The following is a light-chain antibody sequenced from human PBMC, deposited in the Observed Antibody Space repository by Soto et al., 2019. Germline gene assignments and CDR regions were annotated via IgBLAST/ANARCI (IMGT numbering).Light chain of an antibody. CDR1: QSVSRN. Sequence: EIVMTQSPATLSVSPGEGATLSCRASQSVSRNLVWYQHKPGQAPRLLIYGASTRATDIPARFSGSGSGTEFSLTISSLQSEDYAVYYCQHYGTAPPRYIFGQGTKLEIK. J-gene: IGKJ2*01. CDR3: QHYGTAPPRYI. CDR2: GAS. V-gene: IGKV3-15*01.